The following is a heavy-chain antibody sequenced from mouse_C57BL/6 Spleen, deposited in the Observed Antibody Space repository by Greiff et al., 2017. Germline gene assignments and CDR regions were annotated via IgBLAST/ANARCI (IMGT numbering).Heavy chain of an antibody. CDR3: ARGYYVNWYCDV. J-gene: IGHJ1*03. CDR2: ISYDGSN. D-gene: IGHD1-1*01. Sequence: EVKLQESGPGLVKPSQSLSLTCSVSGYSITSGSYWYWIRQFPGNKLEWMGFISYDGSNNYNPSLKNRISITRDTSTKQYSLKLTSVTTEDTTTEYCARGYYVNWYCDVWATGTTVTVSS. CDR1: GYSITSGSY. V-gene: IGHV3-6*01.